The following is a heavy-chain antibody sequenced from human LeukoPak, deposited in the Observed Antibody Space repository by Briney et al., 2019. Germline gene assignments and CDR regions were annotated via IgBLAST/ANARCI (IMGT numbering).Heavy chain of an antibody. V-gene: IGHV4-59*12. CDR3: ASRHGYNYFDY. D-gene: IGHD5-24*01. CDR2: IYYSGST. J-gene: IGHJ4*02. Sequence: PSETLSLTCTVSGGSISSYYWSWIRQPPGKGLEWIGYIYYSGSTNYNPSLKSRVTISVDTSKNQFSLKLSSVTATDTAVYYCASRHGYNYFDYWGQGTLVTVSS. CDR1: GGSISSYY.